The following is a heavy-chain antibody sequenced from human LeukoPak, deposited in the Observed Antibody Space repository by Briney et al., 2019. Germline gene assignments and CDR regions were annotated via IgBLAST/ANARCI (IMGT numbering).Heavy chain of an antibody. CDR3: ARVGSGDYNFYFYYMDV. J-gene: IGHJ6*03. D-gene: IGHD4-17*01. CDR1: GLTFSDYY. Sequence: GGSLRLSCAASGLTFSDYYMSWIRQAPGKGLEWVSYMSSGDTTIYYADSVKGRFTISRDNAKNSLYLQMDSLRAEDTAVYYCARVGSGDYNFYFYYMDVWGKGTTVTVSS. V-gene: IGHV3-11*01. CDR2: MSSGDTTI.